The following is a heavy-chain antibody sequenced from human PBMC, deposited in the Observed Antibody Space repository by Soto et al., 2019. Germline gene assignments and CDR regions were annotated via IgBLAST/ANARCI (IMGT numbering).Heavy chain of an antibody. D-gene: IGHD1-1*01. Sequence: QVQIVQSGAEVKKPGASVKLSCKGSGYTFSYYNVHWVRQAPGQRLEWMGWIHAVNGNAKYSQKFQGRVTITRDPSGNTAYMELSNLRSEDTAVYYCARELDYWYFDLWGRGTLVTVSS. V-gene: IGHV1-3*01. CDR2: IHAVNGNA. CDR1: GYTFSYYN. J-gene: IGHJ2*01. CDR3: ARELDYWYFDL.